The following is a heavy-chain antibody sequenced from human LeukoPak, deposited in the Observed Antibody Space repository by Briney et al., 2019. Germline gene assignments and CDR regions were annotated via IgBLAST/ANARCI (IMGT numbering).Heavy chain of an antibody. CDR3: ARDKGSSGWPIFDY. V-gene: IGHV3-48*01. J-gene: IGHJ4*02. CDR1: GFTFSTYS. Sequence: GGSLRLSCAASGFTFSTYSMNWVRQAPGKGLEWVSYIRSGTTTMYYADSVKGRFIISRDNAKNSVYLQMNSLRVEDTAVYYCARDKGSSGWPIFDYWGQGTLVTVSS. D-gene: IGHD6-19*01. CDR2: IRSGTTTM.